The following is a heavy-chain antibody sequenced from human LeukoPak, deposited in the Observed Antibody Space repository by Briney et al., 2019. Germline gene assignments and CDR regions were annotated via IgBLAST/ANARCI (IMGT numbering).Heavy chain of an antibody. V-gene: IGHV3-33*06. CDR1: GFTFSSYG. Sequence: GGSLRLSCAACGFTFSSYGMHWVRQAPGKGLEWVAVIWYDGSNKYYADSVKGRFTISRDNSKNTLYLQMNSLRAEDTAVYYCAKETPRSMVRGVSLKYNWFDPWGQGTLVTVSS. D-gene: IGHD3-10*01. CDR2: IWYDGSNK. J-gene: IGHJ5*02. CDR3: AKETPRSMVRGVSLKYNWFDP.